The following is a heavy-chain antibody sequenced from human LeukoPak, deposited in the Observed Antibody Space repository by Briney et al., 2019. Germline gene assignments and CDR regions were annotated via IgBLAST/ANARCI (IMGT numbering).Heavy chain of an antibody. J-gene: IGHJ4*02. CDR3: ARITVDSPMGPFDS. CDR2: LYYSGST. Sequence: ASETLSLTCTVSGGSISSSSYYWAWIRQPPGKGLEWIGSLYYSGSTYYNPSLKSRISISLDTSKNQFSLELSSVTAADTAVYYCARITVDSPMGPFDSWGQGTLVTVSS. D-gene: IGHD5-18*01. V-gene: IGHV4-39*07. CDR1: GGSISSSSYY.